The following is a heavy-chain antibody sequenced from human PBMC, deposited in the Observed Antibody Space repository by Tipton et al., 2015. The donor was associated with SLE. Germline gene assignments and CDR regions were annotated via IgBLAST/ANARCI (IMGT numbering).Heavy chain of an antibody. CDR3: ARDPAPYSSPSEYFDL. CDR1: GGSTSSYY. J-gene: IGHJ2*01. V-gene: IGHV4-59*01. D-gene: IGHD6-6*01. Sequence: TLSLTCTVSGGSTSSYYWSWIRQPPGKGLEWIGYIYYSGSTNYNPSLKSRVTISVDTSKNQFSLKLSSVTAADTAVYYCARDPAPYSSPSEYFDLWGRGTLVTVSS. CDR2: IYYSGST.